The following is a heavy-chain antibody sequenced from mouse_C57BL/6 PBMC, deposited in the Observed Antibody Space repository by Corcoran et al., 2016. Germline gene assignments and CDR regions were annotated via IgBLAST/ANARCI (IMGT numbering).Heavy chain of an antibody. Sequence: QVQLQQSGPELVNPGASVKISCTASGYSFPSYYIHWVKQRPGQGLEWIGWIYPGSGNTKYNEKFKGKATLTADKSSSTAYMQLSSLTSEDSAVYYGARGRPYFDAMDYWGQGTSVTVSS. D-gene: IGHD1-1*01. V-gene: IGHV1-66*01. J-gene: IGHJ4*01. CDR2: IYPGSGNT. CDR3: ARGRPYFDAMDY. CDR1: GYSFPSYY.